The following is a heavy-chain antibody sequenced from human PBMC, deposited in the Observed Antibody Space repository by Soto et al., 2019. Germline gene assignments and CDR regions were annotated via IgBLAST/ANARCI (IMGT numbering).Heavy chain of an antibody. CDR1: GFTFSSYW. CDR3: ARGGITITFGGVIAKYYYYGMDV. D-gene: IGHD3-16*02. V-gene: IGHV3-74*01. J-gene: IGHJ6*02. CDR2: INSDGSST. Sequence: GSLRLSCAASGFTFSSYWMHWVRQAPGKGLVWVSRINSDGSSTSYADSVKGRFTISRDNAKNTLYLQMNSLRAEDTAVYYCARGGITITFGGVIAKYYYYGMDVWGQGTTVTVSS.